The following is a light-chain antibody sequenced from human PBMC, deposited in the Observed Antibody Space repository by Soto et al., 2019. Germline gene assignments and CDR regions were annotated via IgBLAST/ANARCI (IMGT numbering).Light chain of an antibody. CDR2: SSS. J-gene: IGKJ1*01. CDR3: QQYGRSPTWT. V-gene: IGKV3-20*01. CDR1: QTISGTY. Sequence: EIVLTQSPGTLSLSPGERATLSCRASQTISGTYLAWYQQKPDQAPRLLIYSSSSRAAGVSDRFSGSGSGTDFSLTISRLEPEDFAMYYCQQYGRSPTWTFGQGTKVEVK.